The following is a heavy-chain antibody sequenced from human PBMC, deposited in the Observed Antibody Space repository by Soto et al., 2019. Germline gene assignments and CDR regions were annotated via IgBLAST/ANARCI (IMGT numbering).Heavy chain of an antibody. CDR3: ATCIAAAGPFGY. V-gene: IGHV1-69*02. D-gene: IGHD6-13*01. CDR1: GGTYSKNT. J-gene: IGHJ4*02. Sequence: QVQLVQSGAEVKKPKSSVKVSCKASGGTYSKNTISWVRQAPGQELEWMGRIIPILGIANYAQKFLGRDTITADKSTSTAYMDLSSLRSEDMAVYYCATCIAAAGPFGYWGQGTLVTVSS. CDR2: IIPILGIA.